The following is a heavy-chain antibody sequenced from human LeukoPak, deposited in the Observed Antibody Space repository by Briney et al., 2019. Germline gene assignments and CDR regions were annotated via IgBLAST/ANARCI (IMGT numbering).Heavy chain of an antibody. CDR3: ARHRTAINRYGPYDAFDI. CDR2: IYYSGRT. V-gene: IGHV4-39*01. CDR1: GVSISSGDYY. Sequence: PSETLSLTCIVSGVSISSGDYYWGWIRQPPGKGLEWIGSIYYSGRTYYNTPLKSRVTISEDTSMNQLSLKLSFVTAADSAVYYCARHRTAINRYGPYDAFDIWGRGTMVTVSS. D-gene: IGHD5-18*01. J-gene: IGHJ3*02.